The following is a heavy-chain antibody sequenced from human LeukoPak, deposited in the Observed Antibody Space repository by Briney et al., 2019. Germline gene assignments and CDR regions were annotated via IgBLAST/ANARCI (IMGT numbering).Heavy chain of an antibody. V-gene: IGHV3-21*01. Sequence: GGSLRLSCAASGFTFSSYSMNWVRQAPGKGLEWVSSISSSSYIYYADSVKGRFTISRDNAKNSLYLQMNSLRAEDTAVYYCARVIVVVPAAHSPYYGMNVWGQGTTVTVSS. CDR1: GFTFSSYS. CDR3: ARVIVVVPAAHSPYYGMNV. CDR2: ISSSSYI. J-gene: IGHJ6*02. D-gene: IGHD2-2*01.